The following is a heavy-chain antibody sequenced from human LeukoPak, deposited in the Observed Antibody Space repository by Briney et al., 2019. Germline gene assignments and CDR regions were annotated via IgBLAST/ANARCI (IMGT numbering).Heavy chain of an antibody. CDR3: ARDITNYDFWSGYRSIYWYLDL. CDR1: GGSISSYY. J-gene: IGHJ2*01. V-gene: IGHV4-4*07. D-gene: IGHD3-3*01. Sequence: SETLSLTCTVSGGSISSYYWSWIRQPAGKGLEWIGRIYTSGSTNYNPSLKSRVTMSVDTSKNQFSLKLSSVTAADTAVYYCARDITNYDFWSGYRSIYWYLDLWGRGTLVTVSS. CDR2: IYTSGST.